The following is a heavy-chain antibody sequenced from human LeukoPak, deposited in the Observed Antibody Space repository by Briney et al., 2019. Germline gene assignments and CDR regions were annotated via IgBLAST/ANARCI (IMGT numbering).Heavy chain of an antibody. J-gene: IGHJ4*02. V-gene: IGHV3-21*01. CDR2: ISSSTYI. CDR3: ARVYSGSYCADY. D-gene: IGHD1-26*01. Sequence: GSLRLSFAASGFTFSSYSMNWVRQAPGKGLEWVASISSSTYIYYADSVKGRFTISRDNAKNSLYLQMNSLRAEDMAVYYCARVYSGSYCADYWGQGTLVTVSS. CDR1: GFTFSSYS.